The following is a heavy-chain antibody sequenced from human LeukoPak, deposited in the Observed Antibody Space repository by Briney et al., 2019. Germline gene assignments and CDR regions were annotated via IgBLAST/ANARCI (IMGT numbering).Heavy chain of an antibody. V-gene: IGHV1-46*03. D-gene: IGHD5-18*01. Sequence: ASVKVSCKASGYTFTGYAMHGVRQAPGQGLEWMGIINPSGGSTSYAQKFQGRVTMTRDTSTSTVYMELCSLRSEDTAVYYCARDRKLWSHFDYWGQGTLVTVSS. CDR2: INPSGGST. CDR3: ARDRKLWSHFDY. J-gene: IGHJ4*02. CDR1: GYTFTGYA.